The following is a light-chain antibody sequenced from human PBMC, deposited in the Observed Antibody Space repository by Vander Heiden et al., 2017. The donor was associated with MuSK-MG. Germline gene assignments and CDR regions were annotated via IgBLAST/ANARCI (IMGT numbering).Light chain of an antibody. CDR3: QHYGSSPWT. Sequence: ELVLTQSPGTLSLSPGERATLSCRASQSVSSTYLAWYQQKPGQAPRLLIFGASSRATGIPDRFSGSGSGTDFSLTISRLEPEDFAVYYCQHYGSSPWTFGQGTKVEIK. CDR2: GAS. J-gene: IGKJ1*01. CDR1: QSVSSTY. V-gene: IGKV3-20*01.